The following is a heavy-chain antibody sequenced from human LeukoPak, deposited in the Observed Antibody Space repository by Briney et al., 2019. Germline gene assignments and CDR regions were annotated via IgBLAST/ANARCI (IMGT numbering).Heavy chain of an antibody. CDR2: ISYDGSNK. CDR3: ASEAGYYDSSGYYPFDY. V-gene: IGHV3-30-3*01. J-gene: IGHJ4*02. D-gene: IGHD3-22*01. Sequence: PGGSLRLSCAASGFTFSSYAMHWVRQAPGKGLEWVAVISYDGSNKYYADSVKGRFTISRDNSKNTLYLQMNSLRAEDTAVYYCASEAGYYDSSGYYPFDYWGQGTLVTVSS. CDR1: GFTFSSYA.